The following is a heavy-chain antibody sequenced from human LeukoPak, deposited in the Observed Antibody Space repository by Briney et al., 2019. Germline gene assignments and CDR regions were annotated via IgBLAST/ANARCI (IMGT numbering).Heavy chain of an antibody. J-gene: IGHJ5*02. CDR3: VRDNSRFEGGSTFWWFDP. CDR1: GFSFSNYW. D-gene: IGHD3-16*01. Sequence: ASVKVSCTASGFSFSNYWIHWVRQAPGQGLEWMGIINPSGSITSYTHNLQGRLTVTRDTSTRTVYMELSSLRSEDMAIYYCVRDNSRFEGGSTFWWFDPWGPGTLVTVSS. V-gene: IGHV1-46*04. CDR2: INPSGSIT.